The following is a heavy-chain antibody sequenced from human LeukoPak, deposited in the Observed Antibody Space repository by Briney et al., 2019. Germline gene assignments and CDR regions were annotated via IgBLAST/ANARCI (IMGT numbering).Heavy chain of an antibody. CDR3: ARERGIAARSSRAGYYYYMDV. D-gene: IGHD6-13*01. J-gene: IGHJ6*03. CDR1: GGSISSYY. CDR2: IYYSGST. Sequence: SETLSLTCTVSGGSISSYYRGWIRQPPGKGLEWIGSIYYSGSTYYNPSLKSRVTISVDKSKNQFSLKLSSVAAADTAVYYCARERGIAARSSRAGYYYYMDVWGKGTTVTVSS. V-gene: IGHV4-39*07.